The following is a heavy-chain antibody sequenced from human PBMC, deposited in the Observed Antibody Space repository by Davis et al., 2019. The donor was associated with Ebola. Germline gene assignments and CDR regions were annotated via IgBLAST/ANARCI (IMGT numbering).Heavy chain of an antibody. CDR1: GFTFSAYG. CDR2: ISFDETNK. J-gene: IGHJ4*02. V-gene: IGHV3-30*18. D-gene: IGHD5-18*01. Sequence: GESLKISCVVPGFTFSAYGMHWVRQAPGKGLEWVAAISFDETNKYYADSVKGRFTISRDNSKNTLYLQMNSLRAEDTAVYYCAKEGYSYGWVDYGGQGTLVTVSS. CDR3: AKEGYSYGWVDY.